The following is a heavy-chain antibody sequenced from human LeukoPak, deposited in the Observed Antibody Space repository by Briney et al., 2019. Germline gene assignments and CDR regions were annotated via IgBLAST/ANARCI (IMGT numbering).Heavy chain of an antibody. CDR1: GYTFTGYY. D-gene: IGHD6-19*01. J-gene: IGHJ5*02. CDR3: AGRSRRYSSGWYFVHWFDP. CDR2: IIPIFGTA. Sequence: SVKVSCKASGYTFTGYYMHWVRQAPGQGLEWMGGIIPIFGTANYAQKFQGRVAITTDESTSTAYMELSSLRSEDTAVYYCAGRSRRYSSGWYFVHWFDPWGQGTLVTVSS. V-gene: IGHV1-69*05.